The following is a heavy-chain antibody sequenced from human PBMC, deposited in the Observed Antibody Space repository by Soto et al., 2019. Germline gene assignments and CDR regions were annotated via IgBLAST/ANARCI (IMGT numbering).Heavy chain of an antibody. CDR2: ISWNSGSI. J-gene: IGHJ6*04. D-gene: IGHD6-13*01. Sequence: PVGSMRLSCAASGFTFDDYAMHWVRQAPGKGLEWVSGISWNSGSIGYADSVKGRFTISRDNAKNSLYLQMNSLRAEDTALYYCEKDIITHQRLVHVDVWGKGTTVTVSS. CDR1: GFTFDDYA. CDR3: EKDIITHQRLVHVDV. V-gene: IGHV3-9*01.